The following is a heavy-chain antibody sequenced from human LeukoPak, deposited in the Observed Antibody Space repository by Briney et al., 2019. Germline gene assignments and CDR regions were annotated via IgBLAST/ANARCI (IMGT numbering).Heavy chain of an antibody. CDR1: GGSFSGYY. Sequence: SETLSLTCAVYGGSFSGYYWSWIRQPPGKGLEWIGEINHSGSTNYNPSLKSRVTISVDTSKNQFSLKLSSVTAADTAVYYCTRYDSDTAMLDYWGQGTLVTVSS. J-gene: IGHJ4*02. V-gene: IGHV4-34*01. CDR2: INHSGST. CDR3: TRYDSDTAMLDY. D-gene: IGHD3-22*01.